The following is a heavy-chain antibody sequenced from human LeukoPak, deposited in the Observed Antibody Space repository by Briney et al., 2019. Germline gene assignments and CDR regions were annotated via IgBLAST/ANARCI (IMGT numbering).Heavy chain of an antibody. V-gene: IGHV1-69*05. J-gene: IGHJ4*02. CDR3: ARDIISTGYCSSTSCYRGGGIFDY. CDR2: IIPIFGTA. D-gene: IGHD2-2*02. Sequence: SVKVSCKASGGTFSSYAISWVRQSPGQGLEWMGGIIPIFGTANYAQKFQGRVTITTDESTSTAYMELSSLRSEDTAVYYCARDIISTGYCSSTSCYRGGGIFDYWGQGTLVTVSS. CDR1: GGTFSSYA.